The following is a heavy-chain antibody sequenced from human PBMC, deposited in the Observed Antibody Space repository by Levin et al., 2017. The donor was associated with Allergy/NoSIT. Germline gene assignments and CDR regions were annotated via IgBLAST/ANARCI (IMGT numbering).Heavy chain of an antibody. V-gene: IGHV3-74*01. CDR1: GFTLSSYW. CDR3: ARGVVVTAPGFFDL. J-gene: IGHJ2*01. D-gene: IGHD2-21*02. CDR2: IKSDGSSI. Sequence: GGSLRLSCEASGFTLSSYWMHWVRQAPGKGLVWVSRIKSDGSSISYADSVKGRFTISRDNAKHTLYLEMNSLRPEDTAVYYCARGVVVTAPGFFDLWGRGTLVTVSS.